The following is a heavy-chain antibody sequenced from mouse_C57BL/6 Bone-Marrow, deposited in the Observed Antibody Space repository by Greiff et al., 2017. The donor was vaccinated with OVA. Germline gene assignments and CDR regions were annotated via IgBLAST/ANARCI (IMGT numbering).Heavy chain of an antibody. Sequence: DVKLVESGGDLVKPGGSLKLSCAASGFTFSSYGMSWVRQTPDKRLEWVATIISGGSYTYYPDSVKGRFTISRDNAKNTLYLQMSSLKSEDTAMYYCARQRYYYGSSHPYFDYWGQGTTLTVSS. CDR1: GFTFSSYG. CDR3: ARQRYYYGSSHPYFDY. CDR2: IISGGSYT. V-gene: IGHV5-6*02. J-gene: IGHJ2*01. D-gene: IGHD1-1*01.